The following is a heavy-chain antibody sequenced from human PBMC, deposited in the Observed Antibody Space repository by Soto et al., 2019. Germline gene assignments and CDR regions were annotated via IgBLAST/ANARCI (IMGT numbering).Heavy chain of an antibody. V-gene: IGHV1-69*04. CDR1: GGTFSSYA. Sequence: SVKVSCKASGGTFSSYAISWVRQAPGQGLEWMGRIIPILGIANYAQKFQGRVTITADKSTSTAYMELSSLRSEDTAVYYCARDFRETYYYYYMDVWGKGTTVTVSS. CDR3: ARDFRETYYYYYMDV. CDR2: IIPILGIA. J-gene: IGHJ6*03.